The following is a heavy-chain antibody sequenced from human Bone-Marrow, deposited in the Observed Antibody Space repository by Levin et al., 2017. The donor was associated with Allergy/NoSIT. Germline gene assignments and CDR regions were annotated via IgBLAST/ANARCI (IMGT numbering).Heavy chain of an antibody. J-gene: IGHJ6*02. CDR1: GFTFDDYG. CDR3: AREEVKGYYYYGMDV. CDR2: INWNGGST. V-gene: IGHV3-20*04. Sequence: LSLTCAASGFTFDDYGMSWVRQAPGKGLEWVSGINWNGGSTGYADSVKGRFTISRDNAKNSLYLQMNSLRAEDTALYYCAREEVKGYYYYGMDVWGQGTTVTVSS.